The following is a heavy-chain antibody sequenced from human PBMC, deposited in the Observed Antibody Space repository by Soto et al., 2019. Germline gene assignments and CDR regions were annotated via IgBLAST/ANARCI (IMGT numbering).Heavy chain of an antibody. CDR2: ISAYNGNT. D-gene: IGHD3-10*01. CDR3: ATYYYGSGSQDYYGMDV. CDR1: GYTFTSYG. Sequence: QVQLVQSGAEVKKPGASVKVSCKASGYTFTSYGISWVRQAPGQGLEWMGWISAYNGNTNYAQKLQGRVTMTTATSTRTADMEPRSLTSDDTAGYYCATYYYGSGSQDYYGMDVWGQGTTVTVSS. V-gene: IGHV1-18*01. J-gene: IGHJ6*02.